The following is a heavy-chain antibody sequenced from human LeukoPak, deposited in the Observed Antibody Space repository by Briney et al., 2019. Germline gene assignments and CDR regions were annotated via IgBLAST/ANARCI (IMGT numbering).Heavy chain of an antibody. CDR3: AGSPYSGSYFGAAFDI. J-gene: IGHJ3*02. D-gene: IGHD1-26*01. V-gene: IGHV6-1*01. CDR2: TYYRSKWYN. Sequence: SQTLSLTCAISGDSVASNSAAWNWIRQSPSRGLEWLGRTYYRSKWYNDYAVSVKSRITINPDTSKNQFSLQLNSVTPEDTAVYYCAGSPYSGSYFGAAFDIWGQGTMVTVSS. CDR1: GDSVASNSAA.